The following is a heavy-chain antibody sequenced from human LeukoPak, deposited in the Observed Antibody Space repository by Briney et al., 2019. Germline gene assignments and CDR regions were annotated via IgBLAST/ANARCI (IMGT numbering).Heavy chain of an antibody. D-gene: IGHD2-2*01. V-gene: IGHV3-23*01. CDR1: GFTFSSYA. J-gene: IGHJ4*02. CDR2: LSGSAGST. Sequence: GGSLRLSCAASGFTFSSYAMSWVRQAPGKGLEWVSDLSGSAGSTYYADSVKGRFTISRDNSKNTLYLQMNSLRAEDTAIYYCAKDLRLDCSTTSCYLLDYWGQGTLVTVSS. CDR3: AKDLRLDCSTTSCYLLDY.